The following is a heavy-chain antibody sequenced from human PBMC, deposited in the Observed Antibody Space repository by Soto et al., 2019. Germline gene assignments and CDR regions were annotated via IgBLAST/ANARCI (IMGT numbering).Heavy chain of an antibody. Sequence: QGHLVQSGAEVKKPGASVKVSCKASGYTFTRYGISWVRQAPGQGLEWMGWISGYNGDTNYAQNLQDRVTMTIDTPPNTAYMELRSLTSDDTAVYYCAKNGQPPYYYYGLDVWGQGTTVTVSS. D-gene: IGHD2-8*01. CDR2: ISGYNGDT. V-gene: IGHV1-18*01. CDR1: GYTFTRYG. CDR3: AKNGQPPYYYYGLDV. J-gene: IGHJ6*02.